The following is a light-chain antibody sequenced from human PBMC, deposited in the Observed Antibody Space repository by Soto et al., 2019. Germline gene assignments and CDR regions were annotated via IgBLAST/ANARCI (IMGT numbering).Light chain of an antibody. CDR3: SSFTSTNTVL. J-gene: IGLJ2*01. CDR2: NVS. CDR1: SSDVGGYNY. V-gene: IGLV2-14*01. Sequence: QSVLTQPASVSGSPGQSITISCTGTSSDVGGYNYVSWYQQHPRKAPKLMIYNVSNRPSGVSNRFSGSKSGNTASLTISGLQAEDEGHYYCSSFTSTNTVLFGGGTKVTVL.